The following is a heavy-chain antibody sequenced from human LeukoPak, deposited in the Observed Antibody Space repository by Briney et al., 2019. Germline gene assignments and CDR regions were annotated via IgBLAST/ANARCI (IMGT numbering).Heavy chain of an antibody. CDR3: ARNTPNPYYFDSSGYYYLDY. D-gene: IGHD3-22*01. Sequence: PSETLSLTCAVSGYSISNTYYWGWIRQPPGKGLEWIGSIYNSGSTHYNPSLKSRVTISVDTSMNQFSLKLSSVTAADTAVYYCARNTPNPYYFDSSGYYYLDYWGQGTLVTASS. CDR2: IYNSGST. J-gene: IGHJ4*02. CDR1: GYSISNTYY. V-gene: IGHV4-38-2*01.